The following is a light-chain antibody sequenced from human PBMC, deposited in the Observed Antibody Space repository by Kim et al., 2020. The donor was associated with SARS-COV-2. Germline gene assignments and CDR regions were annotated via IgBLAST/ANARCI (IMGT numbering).Light chain of an antibody. V-gene: IGLV6-57*02. CDR2: DDD. J-gene: IGLJ2*01. Sequence: GKPVTRSCGGSSGSIDDIYVQGYQQRPGGVPTAVIYDDDQRPSGVSDRFSGSSDNSSDAATLAISRLKTEDEADYYCQSYNRSNVVFGGGTNLTVL. CDR3: QSYNRSNVV. CDR1: SGSIDDIY.